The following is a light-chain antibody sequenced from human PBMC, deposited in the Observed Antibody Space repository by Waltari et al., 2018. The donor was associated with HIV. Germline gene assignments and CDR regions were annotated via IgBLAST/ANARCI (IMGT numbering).Light chain of an antibody. CDR1: SNNVGNQG. V-gene: IGLV10-54*04. CDR3: ATWDISLSAVV. CDR2: RDN. Sequence: QAGLTQPPSASKGMRPTATLTCPGNSNNVGNQGAAWLQQHQGHPPNLLSYRDNKRPSGISERFSASRSGNTASLTITGVQPEDEADYFCATWDISLSAVVFGGGTTLTAL. J-gene: IGLJ2*01.